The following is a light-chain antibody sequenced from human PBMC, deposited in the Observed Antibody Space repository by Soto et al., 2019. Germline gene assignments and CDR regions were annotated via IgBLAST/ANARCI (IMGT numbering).Light chain of an antibody. CDR3: HQYGTSVT. J-gene: IGKJ1*01. V-gene: IGKV3-20*01. CDR2: GAS. CDR1: QSVSSSY. Sequence: ETVLTQSPGTLPLSPGERASLSCRASQSVSSSYLGWYQQKPGQAPRLLIYGASSRATGIPDRFSGSGSGTDFTLTISRLEPEDLAVYYCHQYGTSVTFGQGTKVVIK.